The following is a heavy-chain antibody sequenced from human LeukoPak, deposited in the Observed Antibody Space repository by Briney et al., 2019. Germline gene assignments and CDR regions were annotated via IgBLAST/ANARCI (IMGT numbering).Heavy chain of an antibody. V-gene: IGHV4-34*01. CDR2: INHTGST. CDR1: GGSFSNYY. Sequence: SGTLSLTCAVYGGSFSNYYWNWIRQPPGKGLEWIGEINHTGSTNYSPSLKSRVTISVDTSKNQFSLKLSSVTAADTAVYYCARVDGYYDSSGYNDAFDIWGQGTMVTVSS. CDR3: ARVDGYYDSSGYNDAFDI. J-gene: IGHJ3*02. D-gene: IGHD3-22*01.